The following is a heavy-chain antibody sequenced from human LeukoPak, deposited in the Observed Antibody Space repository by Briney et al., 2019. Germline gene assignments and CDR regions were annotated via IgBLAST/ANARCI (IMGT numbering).Heavy chain of an antibody. J-gene: IGHJ4*02. CDR3: ARGFYDFWSGYSTIQANFDY. CDR1: GYSISSGYY. Sequence: SETLSLTCTVSGYSISSGYYWGWIRQPPGKGLEWIGSIYHSGSTYYNPSLKSRVTISVDTSKNQFSLKLSSVTAADTAVYYCARGFYDFWSGYSTIQANFDYWGQGTLVTVSS. V-gene: IGHV4-38-2*02. CDR2: IYHSGST. D-gene: IGHD3-3*01.